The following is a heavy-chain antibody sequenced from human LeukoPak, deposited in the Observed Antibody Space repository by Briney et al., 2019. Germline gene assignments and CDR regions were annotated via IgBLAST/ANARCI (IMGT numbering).Heavy chain of an antibody. CDR1: GGSISSHY. CDR3: ARQDSFGAFYAFDI. J-gene: IGHJ3*02. V-gene: IGHV4-59*08. Sequence: SETLSLTCTVSGGSISSHYWSWIRQPPGKGLEWIGYIYYSGSTNYNPSLKSRVTISVDTSKNQFSLKLSSVTAADTAVYYCARQDSFGAFYAFDIWGQGTMVTVSS. D-gene: IGHD3-10*01. CDR2: IYYSGST.